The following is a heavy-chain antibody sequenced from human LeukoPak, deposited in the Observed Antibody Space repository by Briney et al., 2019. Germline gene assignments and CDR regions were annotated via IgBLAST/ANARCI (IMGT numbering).Heavy chain of an antibody. CDR3: ARGRLRQPEDWFDP. Sequence: ASVKVSCKASGYTFTGYYMHWVRQAPGQGLEWMGWINPNSGGTNYAQKFQGRVTMTRDTSIGTAYMELSRLRSDGTAVYYCARGRLRQPEDWFDPWGQGTLVTVSS. J-gene: IGHJ5*02. CDR2: INPNSGGT. D-gene: IGHD6-13*01. CDR1: GYTFTGYY. V-gene: IGHV1-2*02.